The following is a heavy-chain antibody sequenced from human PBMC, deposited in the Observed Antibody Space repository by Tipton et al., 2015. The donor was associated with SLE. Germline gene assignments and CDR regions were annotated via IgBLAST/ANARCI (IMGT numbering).Heavy chain of an antibody. CDR1: GGSISSSSYY. D-gene: IGHD2-8*01. CDR2: INHSGST. Sequence: TLSLTCTVSGGSISSSSYYWSWIRQPPGKGLEWIGEINHSGSTNYNPSLKSRVTISVDTSKNQFSLKLSSVTAADTAVYYCAGLMVYAMGFQHWGQGTLVTVSS. J-gene: IGHJ1*01. CDR3: AGLMVYAMGFQH. V-gene: IGHV4-39*07.